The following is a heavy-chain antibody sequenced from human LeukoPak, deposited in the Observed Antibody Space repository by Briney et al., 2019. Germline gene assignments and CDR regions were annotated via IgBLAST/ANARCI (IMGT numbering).Heavy chain of an antibody. J-gene: IGHJ4*02. D-gene: IGHD4/OR15-4a*01. V-gene: IGHV1-46*03. CDR3: ATKVRTTSFDY. CDR2: INPSGGST. CDR1: GYTFTSYY. Sequence: ASVKVSCKAPGYTFTSYYMHWVRQAPGQGLEWMGIINPSGGSTSYAQKFQGRVTMTRDTSTSTVYMELSSLRSEDTAVYYCATKVRTTSFDYWGQGTLVTVSS.